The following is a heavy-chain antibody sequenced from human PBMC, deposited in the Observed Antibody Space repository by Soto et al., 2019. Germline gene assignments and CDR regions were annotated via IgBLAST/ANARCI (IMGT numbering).Heavy chain of an antibody. V-gene: IGHV5-51*01. Sequence: PGESLKISCKGSGYTFSTYWIAWVRQMPGKGLEWMGIIYPGDSETRYSPSFQGQVTISADKSINTVYLQWSSLKASDTAIYYGARQYGAYDYWGQRTLVTVSS. CDR2: IYPGDSET. J-gene: IGHJ4*02. CDR1: GYTFSTYW. D-gene: IGHD4-17*01. CDR3: ARQYGAYDY.